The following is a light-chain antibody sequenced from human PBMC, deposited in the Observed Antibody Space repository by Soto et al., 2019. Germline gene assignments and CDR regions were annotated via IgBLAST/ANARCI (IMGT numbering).Light chain of an antibody. J-gene: IGKJ3*01. Sequence: EMVMTQSPATLSVSPGERVTLSCRASESVHRNLAWYQQKPGQGPSLLIYYASTRPTGVPDRFTGSGSGTEFTLTISSLQAEDFGVYHCQHYSNWPPTFGPGTKVEIK. CDR3: QHYSNWPPT. CDR1: ESVHRN. V-gene: IGKV3-15*01. CDR2: YAS.